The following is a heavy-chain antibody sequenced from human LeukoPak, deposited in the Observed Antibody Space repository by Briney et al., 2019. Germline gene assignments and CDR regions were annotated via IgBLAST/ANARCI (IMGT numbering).Heavy chain of an antibody. CDR3: ARDFIAAAGIYRRQTRKNWFDP. J-gene: IGHJ5*02. CDR2: INPNSGGT. Sequence: ASVKVSCKASGYTFTGYYMHWVRQAPGQGLEWMGWINPNSGGTNYAQKFQGRVTMTRDTSISTAYMGLRSLRSDDTAVYYCARDFIAAAGIYRRQTRKNWFDPWGQGTLVTVSS. D-gene: IGHD6-13*01. CDR1: GYTFTGYY. V-gene: IGHV1-2*02.